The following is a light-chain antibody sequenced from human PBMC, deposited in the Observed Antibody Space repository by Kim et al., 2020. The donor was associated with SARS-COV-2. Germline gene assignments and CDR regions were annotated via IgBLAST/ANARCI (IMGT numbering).Light chain of an antibody. Sequence: WSPGERATLSCRASQSVSSSYLAWYQQKPGQAPRLLIYGASSRATGIPDRFSGSGSGTDFTLTISRLEPEDFAVYYCQQYGSSRVTFGGGTKLEI. CDR1: QSVSSSY. CDR2: GAS. V-gene: IGKV3-20*01. J-gene: IGKJ4*01. CDR3: QQYGSSRVT.